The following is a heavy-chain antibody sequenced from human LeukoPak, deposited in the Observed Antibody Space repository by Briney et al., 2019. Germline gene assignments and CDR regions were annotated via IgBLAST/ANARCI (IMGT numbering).Heavy chain of an antibody. CDR2: ITSGSSTI. CDR3: AIFDWFDP. J-gene: IGHJ5*02. Sequence: GGSLRLSCAASGFTFDSYSMSWVRQAPGKGLEWVSYITSGSSTIYYPDSVKGRFTISRDNAKNSLYLQMNSLRAEDTALYYCAIFDWFDPWGQGTLVTVSS. CDR1: GFTFDSYS. V-gene: IGHV3-48*04. D-gene: IGHD3-3*01.